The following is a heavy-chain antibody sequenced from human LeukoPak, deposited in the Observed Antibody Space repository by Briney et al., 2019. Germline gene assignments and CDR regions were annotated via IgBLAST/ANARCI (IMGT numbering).Heavy chain of an antibody. Sequence: GGSLRLSCAASGFTFSSYGMHWVRQAPGKGLEWVAVISYDGSNKYYADSVKGRFTISRDNSKNTLYLQMNSLRAEDTAVYYCARDHCYYLCRTDYYYYGMDVWGQGTTVTVSS. D-gene: IGHD1-26*01. V-gene: IGHV3-30*03. CDR3: ARDHCYYLCRTDYYYYGMDV. J-gene: IGHJ6*02. CDR2: ISYDGSNK. CDR1: GFTFSSYG.